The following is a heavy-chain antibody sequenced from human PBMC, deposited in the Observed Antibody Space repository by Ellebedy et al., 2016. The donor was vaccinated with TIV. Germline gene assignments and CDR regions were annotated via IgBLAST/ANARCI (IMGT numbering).Heavy chain of an antibody. CDR1: GFTFSSYG. Sequence: GESLKISXAASGFTFSSYGMHWVRQAPGKGLEWVAVIWYDGSNKYYADSVKGRFTISRDNSKNTLYLQMNSLRAEDTAVYYCARYQLPHDAFDIWGQGTMVTVSS. CDR2: IWYDGSNK. J-gene: IGHJ3*02. CDR3: ARYQLPHDAFDI. D-gene: IGHD2-2*01. V-gene: IGHV3-33*01.